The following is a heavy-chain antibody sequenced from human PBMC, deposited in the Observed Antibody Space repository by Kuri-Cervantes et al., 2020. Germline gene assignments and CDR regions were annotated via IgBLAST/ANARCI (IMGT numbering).Heavy chain of an antibody. Sequence: ETLSLTCAASGFTFSSYWMHWVRQAPGKGLEWVSAISGSGGSTYYADSVKGRFTISRDTSKNTLYLQMNSLRAEDTAVHYCAKGTPFYGMDVWARGTS. CDR3: AKGTPFYGMDV. V-gene: IGHV3-23*01. D-gene: IGHD2-15*01. CDR2: ISGSGGST. J-gene: IGHJ6*02. CDR1: GFTFSSYW.